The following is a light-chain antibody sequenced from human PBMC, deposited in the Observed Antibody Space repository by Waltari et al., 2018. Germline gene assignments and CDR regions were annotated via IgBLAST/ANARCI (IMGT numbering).Light chain of an antibody. J-gene: IGKJ1*01. CDR1: QGINSW. V-gene: IGKV1-12*02. CDR2: AAS. CDR3: QQANSFPWT. Sequence: DIQMTQSPSSVSASVGDRVTITCRASQGINSWLAWYQQKPGKAPKVLIFAASNLRSGVPSRFSGSGDGKDFTLTISSLQPEDFATYYCQQANSFPWTFGQGTKVEIK.